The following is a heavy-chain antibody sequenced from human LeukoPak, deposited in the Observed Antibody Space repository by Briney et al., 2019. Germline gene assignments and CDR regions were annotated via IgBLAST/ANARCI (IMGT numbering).Heavy chain of an antibody. D-gene: IGHD3-10*01. CDR1: GGYFSGYY. V-gene: IGHV4-34*01. CDR2: INHSGST. J-gene: IGHJ3*02. CDR3: ARLFEGTFDI. Sequence: SETLSLTCAVDGGYFSGYYWSWIRQPPGKGLEWIGEINHSGSTNYNPSLKSRVTISVDTSKNKFSLKLSSVTAADTAVYYCARLFEGTFDIWGQGTMVTVSS.